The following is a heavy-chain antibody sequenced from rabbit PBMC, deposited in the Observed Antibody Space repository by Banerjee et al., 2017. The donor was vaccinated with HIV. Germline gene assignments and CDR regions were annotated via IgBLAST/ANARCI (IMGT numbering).Heavy chain of an antibody. D-gene: IGHD1-1*01. CDR3: ARDLSGVIGWNFGL. J-gene: IGHJ3*01. V-gene: IGHV1S43*01. CDR1: GFSFSSSYY. Sequence: QEQLVESGGGLVKPEGSLTLTCKASGFSFSSSYYMCWVRQAPGKGLELIACIYTSSGSTWYASWVNGRFTISRSTSLNTVTLQMTSLTGADTATYFCARDLSGVIGWNFGLWGQGTLVTVS. CDR2: IYTSSGST.